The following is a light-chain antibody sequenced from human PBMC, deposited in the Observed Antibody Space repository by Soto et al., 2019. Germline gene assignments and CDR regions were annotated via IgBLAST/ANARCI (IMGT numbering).Light chain of an antibody. CDR1: QSVSSNY. J-gene: IGKJ4*01. CDR3: QQYISSPST. Sequence: EIVLTQSPGTLSLSPGEIATLSCRASQSVSSNYLAWYQQKPGQAPRLLIYHASSRATGIPDRFSGGGSGTHFTLTISRLEPEDFAVYYCQQYISSPSTFGGGTKVEIK. V-gene: IGKV3-20*01. CDR2: HAS.